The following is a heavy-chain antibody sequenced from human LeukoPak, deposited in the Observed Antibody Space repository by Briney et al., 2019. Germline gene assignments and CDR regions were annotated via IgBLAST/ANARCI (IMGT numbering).Heavy chain of an antibody. CDR2: ISSSSSTI. V-gene: IGHV3-48*01. D-gene: IGHD6-13*01. CDR1: GFTFSSYS. CDR3: AREGSIAAAGTVPFDY. Sequence: PGGSLRLSCAASGFTFSSYSMNWVRQAPGKGLEWVSYISSSSSTIYYADSVKGRFTISRDNAKNSLYLQMNSLRAEDTAVYYCAREGSIAAAGTVPFDYWGQGTLVTVSS. J-gene: IGHJ4*02.